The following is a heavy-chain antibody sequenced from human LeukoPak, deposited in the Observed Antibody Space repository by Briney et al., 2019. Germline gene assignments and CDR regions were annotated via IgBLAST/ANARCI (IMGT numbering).Heavy chain of an antibody. V-gene: IGHV3-7*01. Sequence: GGSLRLSCAASGLTFSVHWMNWVRQAPGKGLECVANINQDGSDKYYVDSVKGRFTISRDNAKNSLYLQMNSLRAEDTVVYYCAELGITMIGGVWGKGTTVTISS. CDR2: INQDGSDK. D-gene: IGHD3-10*02. J-gene: IGHJ6*04. CDR3: AELGITMIGGV. CDR1: GLTFSVHW.